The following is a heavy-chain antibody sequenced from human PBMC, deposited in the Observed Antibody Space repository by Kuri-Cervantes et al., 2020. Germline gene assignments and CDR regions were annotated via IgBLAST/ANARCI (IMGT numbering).Heavy chain of an antibody. CDR1: GFTFSDYY. Sequence: ESLKISCAASGFTFSDYYMSWIRQAPGKGLEWVGSIYYSGSTYYNPSLKSRVTISVDTSKNQFSLKLSSVTAADTAVYYCARIWRDGSDLCVDYWGQGTLVTDSS. J-gene: IGHJ4*02. D-gene: IGHD5-24*01. V-gene: IGHV4-38-2*01. CDR3: ARIWRDGSDLCVDY. CDR2: IYYSGST.